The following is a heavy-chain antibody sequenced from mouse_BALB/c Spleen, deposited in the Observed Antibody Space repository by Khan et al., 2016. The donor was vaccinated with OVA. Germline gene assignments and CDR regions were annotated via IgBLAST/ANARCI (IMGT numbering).Heavy chain of an antibody. Sequence: QVQLKQSGPELVKLGASVKMSCKASGYTFTYYVITWVKQRTGQGLEWIGEIYPGSDNAYYNERFKGKATLTADKSSNTTHMQLSSLKSKDSAVYFCARGDGYYVYFDYWGQGTTLTVSS. CDR2: IYPGSDNA. J-gene: IGHJ2*01. V-gene: IGHV1-81*01. CDR1: GYTFTYYV. CDR3: ARGDGYYVYFDY. D-gene: IGHD2-3*01.